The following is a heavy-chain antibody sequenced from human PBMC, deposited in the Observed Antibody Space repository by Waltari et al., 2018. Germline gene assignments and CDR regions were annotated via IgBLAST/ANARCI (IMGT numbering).Heavy chain of an antibody. Sequence: QVQLVQSGAELKKPGASVKVSRKVSGYTIIEFSLPWLRQAPGKGVEWMGGFDPEDDETIYAQKFQGRVTMTEDTSTDTAYKELSRLRSEETAVYYCATGGAYGDYGYWGQGTLVTVSS. CDR1: GYTIIEFS. V-gene: IGHV1-24*01. J-gene: IGHJ4*02. CDR3: ATGGAYGDYGY. D-gene: IGHD4-17*01. CDR2: FDPEDDET.